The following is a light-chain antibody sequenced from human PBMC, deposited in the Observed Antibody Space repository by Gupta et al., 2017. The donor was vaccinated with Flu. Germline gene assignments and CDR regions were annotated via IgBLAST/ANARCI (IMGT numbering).Light chain of an antibody. CDR1: QSLLRGDGDNY. CDR3: MQALQTPIA. CDR2: LGS. J-gene: IGKJ5*01. Sequence: ISCRSSQSLLRGDGDNYVDWILQRPGQSPQVLIYLGSNRASGVPDRFSGSGSGTDFTLKISKVEAEDVGVYYCMQALQTPIAFGQGTRLEIK. V-gene: IGKV2-28*01.